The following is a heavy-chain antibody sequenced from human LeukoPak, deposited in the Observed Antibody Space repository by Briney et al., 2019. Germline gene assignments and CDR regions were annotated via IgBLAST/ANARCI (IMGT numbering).Heavy chain of an antibody. CDR1: GYNFINYG. Sequence: GASVKVSCKASGYNFINYGITWVRQAPGQGLEWMGWISAYNGNTNYAQKFQGRVTMTTDTSTSTAYMELRSLRSDDTAVYYCARDQDYDTNNYSYYGGTDYWGRESLVTVSS. CDR3: ARDQDYDTNNYSYYGGTDY. J-gene: IGHJ4*02. CDR2: ISAYNGNT. V-gene: IGHV1-18*01. D-gene: IGHD3-22*01.